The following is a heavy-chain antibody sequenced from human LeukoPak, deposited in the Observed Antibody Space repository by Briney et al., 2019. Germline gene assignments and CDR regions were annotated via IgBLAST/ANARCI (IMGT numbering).Heavy chain of an antibody. CDR1: GGSITSSNW. CDR2: IYHRGST. J-gene: IGHJ5*02. D-gene: IGHD2-2*01. V-gene: IGHV4-4*02. CDR3: ANHCTSITCDRFPAS. Sequence: PSETLSLTCAVSGGSITSSNWLSWVRQPPGMGLEWIGEIYHRGSTNYNPSLKSRVTISVDKSRNQFSLRLTSVTAADTAVYYCANHCTSITCDRFPASWGQGTLVTVSS.